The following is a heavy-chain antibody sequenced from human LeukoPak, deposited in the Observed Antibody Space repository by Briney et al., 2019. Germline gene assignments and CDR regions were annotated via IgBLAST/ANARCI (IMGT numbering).Heavy chain of an antibody. V-gene: IGHV1-2*02. J-gene: IGHJ5*02. CDR3: ARHRLRNWFDP. CDR2: INPNSGGT. CDR1: GYTFTGYY. Sequence: ASVKVSCKASGYTFTGYYMHWVRQAPGQGLEWMGWINPNSGGTNYAQTFQGRVTMTRDTAISTAYMELSRLRSDDTAVYYCARHRLRNWFDPWGQGTLVTVSS. D-gene: IGHD5-12*01.